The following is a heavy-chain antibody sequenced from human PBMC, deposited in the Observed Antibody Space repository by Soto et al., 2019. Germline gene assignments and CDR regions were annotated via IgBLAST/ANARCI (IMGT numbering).Heavy chain of an antibody. CDR1: GGSISSGGYY. J-gene: IGHJ4*02. CDR3: ARVPGSGYSYGYDQSFDY. CDR2: IYYSGST. D-gene: IGHD5-18*01. Sequence: SETLSLTCTVSGGSISSGGYYWSWIRQHPGKGLEWIGYIYYSGSTYYNQSLKSRVTISVDTSKNQFSLKLSSVTAADTAVYYCARVPGSGYSYGYDQSFDYWGQGTLVTVSS. V-gene: IGHV4-31*03.